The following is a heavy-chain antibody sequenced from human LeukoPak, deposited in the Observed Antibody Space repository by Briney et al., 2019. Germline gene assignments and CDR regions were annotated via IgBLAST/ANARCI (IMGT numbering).Heavy chain of an antibody. J-gene: IGHJ5*02. V-gene: IGHV3-7*01. D-gene: IGHD3-10*01. Sequence: GGSLRLSCAASGFTFSSYWMSWVRQAPGKGLEWVANIKQDGSEKYYVDSVKGRFTISRDNAKNSLYLQMNSLRAEDTAVYYCARDARLWFGESYNWFDPWGQGTLVTVSS. CDR2: IKQDGSEK. CDR1: GFTFSSYW. CDR3: ARDARLWFGESYNWFDP.